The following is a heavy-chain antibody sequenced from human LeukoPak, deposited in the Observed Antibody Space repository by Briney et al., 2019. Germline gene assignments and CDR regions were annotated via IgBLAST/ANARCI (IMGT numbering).Heavy chain of an antibody. CDR3: ARGQWLPNDAFDI. CDR2: IYYSGIT. Sequence: SETLSLTCTVSGVSISTIGYDWGWIRQPPGKGLEWIGSIYYSGITYYNPSLKSRVTISVDTSKNQFSLKLSSVTAADTAVYYCARGQWLPNDAFDIWGQGTMVTVSS. CDR1: GVSISTIGYD. V-gene: IGHV4-39*07. D-gene: IGHD6-19*01. J-gene: IGHJ3*02.